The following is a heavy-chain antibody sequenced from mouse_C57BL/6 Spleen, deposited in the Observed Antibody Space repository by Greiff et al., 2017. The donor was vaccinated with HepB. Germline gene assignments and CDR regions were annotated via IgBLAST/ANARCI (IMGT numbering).Heavy chain of an antibody. D-gene: IGHD1-1*01. CDR2: IDPSDSYT. Sequence: QVQLQQPGAELVMPGASVKLSCKASGYTFTSYWMHWVKQRPGQGLEWIGEIDPSDSYTNYNQKFKGKSTLTVDKSSSTAYMQLSSLTSEDSAVYYCERKSTGAMYYWGQGTSVTVSS. V-gene: IGHV1-69*01. CDR3: ERKSTGAMYY. CDR1: GYTFTSYW. J-gene: IGHJ4*01.